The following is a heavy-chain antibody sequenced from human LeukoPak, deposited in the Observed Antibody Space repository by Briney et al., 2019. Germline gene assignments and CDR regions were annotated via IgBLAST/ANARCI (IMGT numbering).Heavy chain of an antibody. D-gene: IGHD3-22*01. CDR1: GYIFTKYG. V-gene: IGHV1-18*01. J-gene: IGHJ5*02. Sequence: ASVKVSCKASGYIFTKYGVSWVRQAPGQGLEWMAWISTYNGDTNYAQELQGRLIMTTDTSTSTAYMELRSLRSDDTAVYYCARDPRTWDDSSGYGWFDPWGQGTLVTVSS. CDR2: ISTYNGDT. CDR3: ARDPRTWDDSSGYGWFDP.